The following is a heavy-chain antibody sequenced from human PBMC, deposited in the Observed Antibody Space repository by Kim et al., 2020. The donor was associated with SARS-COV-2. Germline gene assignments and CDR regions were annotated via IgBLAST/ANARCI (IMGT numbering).Heavy chain of an antibody. Sequence: GGSLRLSCAASGFTFSSYGMSWVRQAPGKGLEWVSVLSGSGGTTYYADSVKGRFTISRDNSKNTLFLQMNSLRAEDTAVYYCAKSVANWGCMIDYWGQGTRFTVSS. V-gene: IGHV3-23*01. J-gene: IGHJ4*02. CDR3: AKSVANWGCMIDY. CDR1: GFTFSSYG. D-gene: IGHD7-27*01. CDR2: LSGSGGTT.